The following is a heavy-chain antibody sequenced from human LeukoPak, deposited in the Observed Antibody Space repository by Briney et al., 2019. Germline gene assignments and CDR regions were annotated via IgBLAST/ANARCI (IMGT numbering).Heavy chain of an antibody. D-gene: IGHD3-22*01. CDR1: GFTFSSYA. J-gene: IGHJ4*02. V-gene: IGHV3-23*01. CDR2: ISGSGGST. Sequence: GGSLRLSCAASGFTFSSYAMTWVRQASGKGLEWVSAISGSGGSTYYADSVKGRFTISRDNSKNTPYLQMNSLRAEDTAVYYCAKEPYYDSRNYWGQGTLVTASS. CDR3: AKEPYYDSRNY.